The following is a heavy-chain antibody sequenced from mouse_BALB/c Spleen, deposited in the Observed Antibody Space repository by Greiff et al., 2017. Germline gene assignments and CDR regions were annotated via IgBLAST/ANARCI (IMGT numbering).Heavy chain of an antibody. CDR3: ARDRTGTGYFDY. CDR1: GFTFTDYY. CDR2: IRNKANGYTT. J-gene: IGHJ2*01. V-gene: IGHV7-3*02. D-gene: IGHD4-1*01. Sequence: EVKVVESGGGLVQPGGSLRLSCATSGFTFTDYYMSWVRQPPGKALEWLGFIRNKANGYTTEYSASVKGRFTISRDNSQSILYLQMNTLRAEDSATYYCARDRTGTGYFDYWGQGTTLTVSS.